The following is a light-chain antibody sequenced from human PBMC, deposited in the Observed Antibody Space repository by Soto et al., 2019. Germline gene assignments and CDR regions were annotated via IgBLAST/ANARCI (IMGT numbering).Light chain of an antibody. J-gene: IGLJ1*01. CDR3: GTWDSSLSAYV. V-gene: IGLV1-51*01. CDR1: SFNIGNNY. Sequence: QSVLTQPPSVSAAPGQKVTISCSGSSFNIGNNYVSWYQQLPGTAPKLLIYDDNKRPSGIPDRFSGSKSGTSAILGITGLQTGDEADYYCGTWDSSLSAYVFGTGTKLTVL. CDR2: DDN.